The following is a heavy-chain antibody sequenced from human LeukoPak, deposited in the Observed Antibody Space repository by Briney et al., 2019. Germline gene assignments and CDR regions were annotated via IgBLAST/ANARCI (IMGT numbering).Heavy chain of an antibody. CDR3: AGGSGYLITS. CDR1: GFSFRSYW. Sequence: PGGSLRLSFAATGFSFRSYWMNWVRQAPGKGLEWLAIIKQDGSEKHYKGSVEGRFTISRDNAKNSLHLQMNSLSAEDTAVCYCAGGSGYLITSWGQGTLVTVSS. D-gene: IGHD3-9*01. J-gene: IGHJ5*02. V-gene: IGHV3-7*01. CDR2: IKQDGSEK.